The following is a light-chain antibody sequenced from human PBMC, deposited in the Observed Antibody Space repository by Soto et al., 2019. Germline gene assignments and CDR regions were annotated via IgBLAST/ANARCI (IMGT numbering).Light chain of an antibody. CDR3: HHYNNWPHT. CDR2: GAS. J-gene: IGKJ4*01. Sequence: DIVMTQSPATLSVSPGERATLSCRASQSVASNLAWYQQRPGQAPRLLIYGASTRATGVPVRFSGSGSGTEFPLTIGSLQSEDFAVYYWHHYNNWPHTFGGGTKVEIK. CDR1: QSVASN. V-gene: IGKV3-15*01.